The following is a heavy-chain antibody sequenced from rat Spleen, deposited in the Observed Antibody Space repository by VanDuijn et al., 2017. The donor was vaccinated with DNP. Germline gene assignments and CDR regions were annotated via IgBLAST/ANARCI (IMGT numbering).Heavy chain of an antibody. Sequence: EVQLQESGPGLAKPSQSLSLTCSVTGYSITSDYWGWIRKFPGNKMEWMGYISYSGSTGYHPFLKSRISITKDKSKNPFFLQLNSVTTEDNATYYRARGLNYGGYSFSLFFEFWGPGTMVTVSS. CDR1: GYSITSDY. CDR2: ISYSGST. J-gene: IGHJ1*01. D-gene: IGHD1-11*01. V-gene: IGHV3-1*01. CDR3: ARGLNYGGYSFSLFFEF.